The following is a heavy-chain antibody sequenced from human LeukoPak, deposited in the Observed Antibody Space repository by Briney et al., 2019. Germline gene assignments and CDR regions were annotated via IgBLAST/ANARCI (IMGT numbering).Heavy chain of an antibody. J-gene: IGHJ6*02. CDR2: IYTSGST. Sequence: PSQTLSLTCTVSGGSISSGSYYWSWIRQPAGKGLEWIGRIYTSGSTNYNPSLKSRVTISVDTSKNQFSLKLSSVTAADTAVYYCARVNDYGDYYYYYGMDVWGQGTTVTVSS. V-gene: IGHV4-61*02. CDR3: ARVNDYGDYYYYYGMDV. CDR1: GGSISSGSYY. D-gene: IGHD4-17*01.